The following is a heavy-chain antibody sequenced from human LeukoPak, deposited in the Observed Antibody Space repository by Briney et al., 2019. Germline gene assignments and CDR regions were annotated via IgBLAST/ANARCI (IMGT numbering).Heavy chain of an antibody. D-gene: IGHD5-24*01. V-gene: IGHV3-66*02. CDR1: GINVSSKN. CDR3: ARTGDGYNLDVFDI. Sequence: GGSLRLSCAASGINVSSKNMNWVRQAPGKGLQWVSVIYSGGSTNYADSVKGRFTISRDNPKNTLYLQMNSLRTEDTAVYYCARTGDGYNLDVFDIWGHGTMVTVSS. CDR2: IYSGGST. J-gene: IGHJ3*02.